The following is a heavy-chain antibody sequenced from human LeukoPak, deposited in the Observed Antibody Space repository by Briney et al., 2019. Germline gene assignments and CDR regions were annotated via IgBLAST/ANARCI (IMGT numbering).Heavy chain of an antibody. CDR1: GFTFSDYG. CDR3: AKYSRIAVVAADY. Sequence: GGSLRLPCAASGFTFSDYGMHWVRQAPGKGLEWVALISYDGSDKYYGDSVKGRFTISRDNSKNTLYLQMNSLRTEDTAVYYCAKYSRIAVVAADYWGQGTLVTVSS. CDR2: ISYDGSDK. V-gene: IGHV3-30*18. D-gene: IGHD6-19*01. J-gene: IGHJ4*02.